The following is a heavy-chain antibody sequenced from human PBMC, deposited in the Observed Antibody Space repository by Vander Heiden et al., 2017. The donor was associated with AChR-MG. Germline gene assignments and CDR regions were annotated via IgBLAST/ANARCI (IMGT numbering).Heavy chain of an antibody. V-gene: IGHV3-23*01. D-gene: IGHD2-15*01. Sequence: EVQLLESAGGLVQPGGSLRLSCAASGCIFSSHASGWVRQAPGKGLELVSAISGTGGNTYYADSVKGRFTISRDNSKNTLYLQMNSLRAEDTTVYYCAKSGRDIVVVDLFDYWGQGTLVTVSS. CDR3: AKSGRDIVVVDLFDY. CDR1: GCIFSSHA. J-gene: IGHJ4*02. CDR2: ISGTGGNT.